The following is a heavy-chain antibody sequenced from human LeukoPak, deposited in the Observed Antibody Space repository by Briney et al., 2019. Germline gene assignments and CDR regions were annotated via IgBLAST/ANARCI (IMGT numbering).Heavy chain of an antibody. D-gene: IGHD2-2*01. CDR1: GYTFTSYA. CDR3: ARDGVVPAAMGYYYYYGMDV. V-gene: IGHV7-4-1*02. CDR2: TNTNTGNP. J-gene: IGHJ6*02. Sequence: ASVKVSCKASGYTFTSYAMNWVRQAPGQGLEWMGWTNTNTGNPTYAQGFTGRFVFSLDTSVSTAYLQISSLKAEDTAVYYCARDGVVPAAMGYYYYYGMDVWGQGTTVTVSS.